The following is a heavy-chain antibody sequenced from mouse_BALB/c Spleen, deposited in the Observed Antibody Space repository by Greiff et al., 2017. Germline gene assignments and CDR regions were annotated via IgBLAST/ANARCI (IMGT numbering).Heavy chain of an antibody. CDR1: GFTFSSYA. CDR2: ISSGGST. D-gene: IGHD1-1*01. CDR3: ARGYGSSFDY. J-gene: IGHJ2*01. Sequence: EVQGVESGGGLVQPGGSLKLSCAASGFTFSSYAMSWVRQTPEKRLEWVASISSGGSTYYPDSVKGRFTISRDNARNILYLQMSSLRSEDTAMYYCARGYGSSFDYWGQGTTLTVSS. V-gene: IGHV5-6-5*01.